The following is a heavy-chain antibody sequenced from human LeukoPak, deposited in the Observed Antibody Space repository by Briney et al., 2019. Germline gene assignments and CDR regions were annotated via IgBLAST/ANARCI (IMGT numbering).Heavy chain of an antibody. CDR2: IKQDGSEK. J-gene: IGHJ6*02. D-gene: IGHD6-13*01. V-gene: IGHV3-7*01. CDR3: ARVLIAAAGRWVYYYYGMDV. Sequence: GSLRLSCAASGFTFSSYWMSWVRQAPGKGLEWVANIKQDGSEKYYVDSVKGRFTISRDNAKNSLYLQMNSLRAEDTAVYYCARVLIAAAGRWVYYYYGMDVWGQGTTVTVSS. CDR1: GFTFSSYW.